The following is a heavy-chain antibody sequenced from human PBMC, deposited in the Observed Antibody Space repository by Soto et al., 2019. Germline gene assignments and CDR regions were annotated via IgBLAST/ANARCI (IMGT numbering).Heavy chain of an antibody. Sequence: QVQLVESGGGVVQPGRSLRLSCAASGFTFSSYGMHWVRQAPGKGLEWVAVISYDGSNEYYADSVKGRFTISRDNSKKKLYLQMNSLRAEDTAVYYCAKDRLRPVRAYGMDGWGQGTTVTVSS. CDR3: AKDRLRPVRAYGMDG. CDR1: GFTFSSYG. D-gene: IGHD6-6*01. V-gene: IGHV3-30*18. J-gene: IGHJ6*02. CDR2: ISYDGSNE.